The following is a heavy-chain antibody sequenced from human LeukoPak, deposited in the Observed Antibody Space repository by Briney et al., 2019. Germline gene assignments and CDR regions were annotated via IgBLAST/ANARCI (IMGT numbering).Heavy chain of an antibody. CDR1: GFSFSNFS. CDR3: ARDYYGSSGYFLYGDAFDI. V-gene: IGHV3-21*01. J-gene: IGHJ3*02. D-gene: IGHD3-22*01. CDR2: ISSSSSYI. Sequence: GGSLRLSCAASGFSFSNFSMNWVRQAPGKGLEWVSSISSSSSYIYYADSVKGRFTISRDNAKNSLYLQMNSLRAEDTAVYYCARDYYGSSGYFLYGDAFDIWGQGTMVTVSS.